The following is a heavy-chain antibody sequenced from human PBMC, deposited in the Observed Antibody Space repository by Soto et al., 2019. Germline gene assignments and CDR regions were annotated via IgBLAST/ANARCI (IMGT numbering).Heavy chain of an antibody. CDR2: IHPADSDT. D-gene: IGHD6-19*01. CDR1: GYSCTNYW. V-gene: IGHV5-51*01. Sequence: EVQLVQSGAEVKKPGESLKISCKGAGYSCTNYWIAWVRQMSGKGLEWMRMIHPADSDTRYSPSFQGQVTFSVDKSINTAYLQWSSLEASDSATYYCARPFGSGSGMDVWGQGTTVTVSS. CDR3: ARPFGSGSGMDV. J-gene: IGHJ6*02.